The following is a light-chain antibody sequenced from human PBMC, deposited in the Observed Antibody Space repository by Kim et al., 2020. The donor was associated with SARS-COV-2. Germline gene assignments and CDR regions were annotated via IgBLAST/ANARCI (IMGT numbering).Light chain of an antibody. Sequence: EIVLTQSPGTLSLSPGERATLSCRASQSISNNYLAWYQQKPGQAPRLLIYGASSRITGIPDRFSGGGSGTDFTLTISRLEPEDFAEYYCQHYGSAPSFGQGTKLEI. V-gene: IGKV3-20*01. CDR1: QSISNNY. CDR2: GAS. CDR3: QHYGSAPS. J-gene: IGKJ2*01.